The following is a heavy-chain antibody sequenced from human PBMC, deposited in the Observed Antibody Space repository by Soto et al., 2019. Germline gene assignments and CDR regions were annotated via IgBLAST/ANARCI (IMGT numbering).Heavy chain of an antibody. V-gene: IGHV3-43*01. Sequence: PGGSLRLSCAASGFTFDDYTMHWVRQAPGKGLEWVSLISWDGGSTYYADSVKGRFTISRDNSKNSLYLQMNSLRTEDIALYYCAKGGYDYSNFDGMDVWGQGTTVTVSS. CDR2: ISWDGGST. D-gene: IGHD4-4*01. CDR3: AKGGYDYSNFDGMDV. CDR1: GFTFDDYT. J-gene: IGHJ6*02.